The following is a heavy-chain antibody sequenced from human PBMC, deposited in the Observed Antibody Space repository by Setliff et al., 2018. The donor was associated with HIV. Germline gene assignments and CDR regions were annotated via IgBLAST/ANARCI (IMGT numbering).Heavy chain of an antibody. D-gene: IGHD5-18*01. Sequence: GASVKVSCKVSGYTLTELSIHWVRQAFGKGLEWMGGFDPEDGEAIYAQKFQGRVIMTEDTSTDTAYMELSSLTSGDAAVYHCATRTRWIQLSFDGIFDYWGQGTPVTVSS. CDR3: ATRTRWIQLSFDGIFDY. V-gene: IGHV1-24*01. CDR2: FDPEDGEA. CDR1: GYTLTELS. J-gene: IGHJ4*02.